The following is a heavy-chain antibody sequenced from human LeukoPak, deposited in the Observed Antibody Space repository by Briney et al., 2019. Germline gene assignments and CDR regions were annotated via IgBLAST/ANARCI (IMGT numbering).Heavy chain of an antibody. CDR2: ISGSGGST. Sequence: PGGSLRLSCAASGFTFSSYAMSWVCQAPGKGLEWVSAISGSGGSTYYADSVKGRFTISRDNSKNTLYLQMNSLRAEDTAVYYCAKLVTMVRGVIPPESFDYWGQGTLVTVSS. J-gene: IGHJ4*02. CDR1: GFTFSSYA. V-gene: IGHV3-23*01. D-gene: IGHD3-10*01. CDR3: AKLVTMVRGVIPPESFDY.